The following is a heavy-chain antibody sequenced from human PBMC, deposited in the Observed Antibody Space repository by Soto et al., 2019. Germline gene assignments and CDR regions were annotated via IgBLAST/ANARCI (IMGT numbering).Heavy chain of an antibody. CDR3: ASTTGTTSFDY. J-gene: IGHJ4*02. CDR2: IYYSGST. D-gene: IGHD1-1*01. CDR1: GGSISSSSYY. Sequence: PSETLSLTCTVSGGSISSSSYYWGWIRQPPRKGLEWIGSIYYSGSTYYNPSLKSRVTISVDTSKNQFSLKLSSVTAADTAVYYCASTTGTTSFDYWGQGTLVTVSS. V-gene: IGHV4-39*01.